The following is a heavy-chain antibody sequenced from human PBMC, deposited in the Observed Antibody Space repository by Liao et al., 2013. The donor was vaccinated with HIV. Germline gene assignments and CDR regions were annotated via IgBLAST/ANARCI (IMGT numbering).Heavy chain of an antibody. Sequence: QVQLQESGPGLVKPSQTLSLTCTVSGGSISSGSYYWSWIRQPAGKGLEWIGRIYTSGSTNYNPSLKSRVTISIDTSKNQFSLKLSSVTAADTAVYYCAARVVTPPRRRVDIWGQGDNGSPSLQ. V-gene: IGHV4-61*02. CDR2: IYTSGST. CDR1: GGSISSGSYY. J-gene: IGHJ3*02. CDR3: AARVVTPPRRRVDI. D-gene: IGHD4-23*01.